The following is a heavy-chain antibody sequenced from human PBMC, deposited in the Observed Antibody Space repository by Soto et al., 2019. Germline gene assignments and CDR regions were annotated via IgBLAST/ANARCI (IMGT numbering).Heavy chain of an antibody. J-gene: IGHJ3*02. D-gene: IGHD3-10*01. CDR3: ARDRGTGYYLTAFDI. CDR2: IYYSGST. V-gene: IGHV4-31*03. CDR1: GGSISSGGYY. Sequence: SETLSLTCTVSGGSISSGGYYWSWIRQHPGKGLEWIGYIYYSGSTYYNPSLKSRVTISVDTSKNQFSLKLSSVTAADTAVYYCARDRGTGYYLTAFDIWGQGTMVTVS.